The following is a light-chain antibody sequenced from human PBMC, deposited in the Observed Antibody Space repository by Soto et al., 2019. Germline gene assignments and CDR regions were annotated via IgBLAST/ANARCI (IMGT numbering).Light chain of an antibody. V-gene: IGKV1-5*01. J-gene: IGKJ4*01. CDR2: SVS. Sequence: DMQMTQSPSTLSASLGDRVTITCRASRNNVNWLAWYQQKPGKDPKVLIHSVSILESGVPSRFSGSGSSTEFTLTIATLQPDDFAAYYFQQHNFDFGGGTTV. CDR1: RNNVNW. CDR3: QQHNFD.